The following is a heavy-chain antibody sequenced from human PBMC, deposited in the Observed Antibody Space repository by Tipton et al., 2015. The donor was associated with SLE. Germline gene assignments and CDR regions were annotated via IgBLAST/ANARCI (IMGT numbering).Heavy chain of an antibody. CDR2: IYYSGST. Sequence: TLSLTCTVSGGSISSHYWSWVRQPPGKGLELIGYIYYSGSTAYNSSLKSRVTISVDTSTDQFSLNLSSVTAADTAVYHCARALYYYDSGSYFYYMDVWGKGTSVTVSS. J-gene: IGHJ6*03. D-gene: IGHD3-10*01. V-gene: IGHV4-59*11. CDR3: ARALYYYDSGSYFYYMDV. CDR1: GGSISSHY.